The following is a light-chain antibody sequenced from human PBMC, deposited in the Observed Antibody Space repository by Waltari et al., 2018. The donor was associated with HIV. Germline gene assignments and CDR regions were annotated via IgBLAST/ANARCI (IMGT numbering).Light chain of an antibody. CDR2: QDR. V-gene: IGLV3-1*01. CDR3: QAWDSSTVV. J-gene: IGLJ2*01. CDR1: NLWDKH. Sequence: SYEVPQPPSVSVSPGQTASITCSGDNLWDKHACWYQQKPGQSPVLVIYQDRKRPSGIPERFSGSNSGNTATLTISGTQAMDEADYYCQAWDSSTVVFGGGTKLTVL.